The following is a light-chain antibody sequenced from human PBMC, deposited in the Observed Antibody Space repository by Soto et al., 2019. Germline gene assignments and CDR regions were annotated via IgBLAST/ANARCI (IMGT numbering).Light chain of an antibody. CDR2: DAS. CDR1: QSISSW. V-gene: IGKV1-5*01. CDR3: QQYNNYPLT. Sequence: DIQMTQSPSTLSASVVDRVTITCLASQSISSWLAWYQQKPGKAPKVLIYDASSLESGVPSRFSGSGSGTEFTLTISSLQPDDFATYYCQQYNNYPLTCGGGTKVDIK. J-gene: IGKJ4*01.